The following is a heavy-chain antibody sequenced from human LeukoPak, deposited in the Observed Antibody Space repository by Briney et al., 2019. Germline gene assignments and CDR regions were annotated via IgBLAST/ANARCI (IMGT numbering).Heavy chain of an antibody. D-gene: IGHD3-22*01. CDR2: IIPIFGTA. Sequence: GSSVKVSCKASGGTFSSYAISWVRQAPGQGLEWMGGIIPIFGTANYAQKFQGRVTITADESTSTAYMELSSLRSEDTAVYYCARVEDYYDSSGYLFDYWGQRTLVSVSS. CDR1: GGTFSSYA. V-gene: IGHV1-69*01. J-gene: IGHJ4*02. CDR3: ARVEDYYDSSGYLFDY.